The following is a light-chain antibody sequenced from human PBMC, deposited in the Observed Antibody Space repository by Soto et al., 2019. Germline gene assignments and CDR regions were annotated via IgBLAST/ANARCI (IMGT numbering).Light chain of an antibody. V-gene: IGKV1-39*01. CDR2: AAS. Sequence: DLPTTQFPSSMAAYVRAMVTITCPASQSIDTYLNWYQQKPGKAPNLLIYAASTLQSGVPTRFSGSGSGTDFTLTISSLQPEDFATYYCQQSYSVPRTCGLGTKGDIK. CDR3: QQSYSVPRT. J-gene: IGKJ1*01. CDR1: QSIDTY.